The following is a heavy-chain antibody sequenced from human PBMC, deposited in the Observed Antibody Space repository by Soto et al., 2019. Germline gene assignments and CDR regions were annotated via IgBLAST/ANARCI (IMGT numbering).Heavy chain of an antibody. D-gene: IGHD6-13*01. CDR2: ITGSGGGT. V-gene: IGHV3-23*01. CDR1: GFTFSNYA. J-gene: IGHJ4*02. CDR3: AKRPLTAAGFVS. Sequence: EVQLLESGGGLVQPGGSLRLSCAASGFTFSNYAMTWVRQAPGKGLEWVSVITGSGGGTYFVDSVKGRFTISRDNSKNAVYLQMNSLRAEDTAVYDCAKRPLTAAGFVSRGQGTLVTVSS.